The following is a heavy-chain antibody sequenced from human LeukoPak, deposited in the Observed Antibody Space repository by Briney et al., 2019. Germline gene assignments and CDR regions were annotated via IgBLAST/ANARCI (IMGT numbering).Heavy chain of an antibody. Sequence: GASVKVSCKASGYNFTSYDINWVRQATGQGLEWMGWMNPNSGNTGYAQKFQGRVTITRNTSISTAYIELSSLRSEDTAVYYCGSAYSSGWYYSGSEYFQHWGQGTLVTVSS. CDR2: MNPNSGNT. CDR3: GSAYSSGWYYSGSEYFQH. V-gene: IGHV1-8*03. CDR1: GYNFTSYD. J-gene: IGHJ1*01. D-gene: IGHD6-19*01.